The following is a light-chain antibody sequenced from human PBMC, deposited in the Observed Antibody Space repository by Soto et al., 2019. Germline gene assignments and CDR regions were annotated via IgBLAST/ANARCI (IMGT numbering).Light chain of an antibody. V-gene: IGLV2-23*01. CDR1: SCDVGSDNL. CDR3: CSNAARSTYV. Sequence: QSALTQPASVSGAPGQSITISCTGSSCDVGSDNLVSWYQQYPGKAPKLIIFEDSKRPSGVSNRFSGSKSGSTASLTISGHQDDDEADYYRCSNAARSTYVFGTGTKLTVL. CDR2: EDS. J-gene: IGLJ2*01.